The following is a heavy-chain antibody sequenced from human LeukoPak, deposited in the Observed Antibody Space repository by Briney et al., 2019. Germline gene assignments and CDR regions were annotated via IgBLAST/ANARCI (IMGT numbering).Heavy chain of an antibody. J-gene: IGHJ4*02. CDR2: ISGNGDYT. CDR3: AKGRTTYYYGSGSYDLDY. D-gene: IGHD3-10*01. CDR1: GFTFGDYA. Sequence: PGGSLRLSCTASGFTFGDYAMSWVRQAPGKGLEWVSAISGNGDYTYYADSLRGRFTISRDNSKNTLYLQMNSLRAEDTALYYCAKGRTTYYYGSGSYDLDYWGQGTLVTVSS. V-gene: IGHV3-23*01.